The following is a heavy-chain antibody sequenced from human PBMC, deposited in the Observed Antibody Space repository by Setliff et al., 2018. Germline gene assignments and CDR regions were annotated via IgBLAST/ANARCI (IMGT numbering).Heavy chain of an antibody. J-gene: IGHJ4*02. V-gene: IGHV3-21*01. D-gene: IGHD3-22*01. CDR1: GFSFRSYA. Sequence: PGGSLRLSCEASGFSFRSYAMNWVRQAPGKGLEWVSSIDSRSSHIKYADSLRGRFTISRDNAKNSLFLQMNNLGAEDTAVYYCARGGQFDTSGYHKFDYWGQGTLVTVSS. CDR2: IDSRSSHI. CDR3: ARGGQFDTSGYHKFDY.